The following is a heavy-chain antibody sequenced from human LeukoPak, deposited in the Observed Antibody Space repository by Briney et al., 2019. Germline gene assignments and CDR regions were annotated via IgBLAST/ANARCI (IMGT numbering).Heavy chain of an antibody. CDR1: GGSFSGYY. V-gene: IGHV4-34*01. D-gene: IGHD1-14*01. CDR3: ARGDGTH. CDR2: INHSGTT. Sequence: PSETLSLTCAVYGGSFSGYYWSWIRQPPGKGLEWIGEINHSGTTKYSPSLKSRVTISVDTSKNQFSLKLSSVTAADTAVYYCARGDGTHWGQGTLVTVSS. J-gene: IGHJ4*02.